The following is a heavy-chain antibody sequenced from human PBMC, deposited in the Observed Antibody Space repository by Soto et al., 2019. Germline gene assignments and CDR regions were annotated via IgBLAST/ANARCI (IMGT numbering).Heavy chain of an antibody. J-gene: IGHJ6*03. V-gene: IGHV4-34*01. Sequence: SETLSLTCAVYGGSFSGYYWSWIRQPPGKGLEWIGEINHSGSTNYNPSLKSRVTISVDTSKNQFSLKLSSVTAADTAVYYCARRGSSAAYYYYYMDVWGKGTTVTVSS. CDR2: INHSGST. CDR3: ARRGSSAAYYYYYMDV. D-gene: IGHD6-6*01. CDR1: GGSFSGYY.